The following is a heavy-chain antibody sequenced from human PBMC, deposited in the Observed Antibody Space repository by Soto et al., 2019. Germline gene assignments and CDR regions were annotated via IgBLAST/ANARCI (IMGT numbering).Heavy chain of an antibody. CDR3: ARGKGMEENYYYYGLDI. CDR1: GYTLTELS. Sequence: ASVKVSCKVSGYTLTELSMHWVRQAPGKGLEWMGGFDPEDGETIYAQKFQGRVTMTEDTSASTAYMELSSLRSEDTAVYYCARGKGMEENYYYYGLDIWGQGTTVTVSS. CDR2: FDPEDGET. D-gene: IGHD3-16*01. V-gene: IGHV1-24*01. J-gene: IGHJ6*02.